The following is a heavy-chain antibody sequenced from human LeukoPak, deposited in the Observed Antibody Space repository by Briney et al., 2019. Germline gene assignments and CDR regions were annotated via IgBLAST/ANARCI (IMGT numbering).Heavy chain of an antibody. V-gene: IGHV4-59*01. CDR3: ARAQRSYYYYGMDV. CDR2: IYYSGST. J-gene: IGHJ6*02. Sequence: SETLSLTCAVYGGSFSGYYWSWIRQPPGKGLEWIGYIYYSGSTNYNPSLKSRVTISVDTSKNQFSLKLSSVTAADTAVYYCARAQRSYYYYGMDVWGQGTTVTVSS. CDR1: GGSFSGYY.